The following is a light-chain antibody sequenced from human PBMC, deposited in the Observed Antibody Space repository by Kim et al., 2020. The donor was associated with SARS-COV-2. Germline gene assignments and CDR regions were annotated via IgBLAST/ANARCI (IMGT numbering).Light chain of an antibody. CDR1: QSVGSNY. V-gene: IGKV3-20*01. CDR3: QQYGSSPLT. Sequence: SPGERATLSCRASQSVGSNYLAWYQQKPGQAPRLLIYGASSRATGIPDRFSGYGSGTDFTLTISRLEPEDFAVYYCQQYGSSPLTFGGGTKVDI. CDR2: GAS. J-gene: IGKJ4*01.